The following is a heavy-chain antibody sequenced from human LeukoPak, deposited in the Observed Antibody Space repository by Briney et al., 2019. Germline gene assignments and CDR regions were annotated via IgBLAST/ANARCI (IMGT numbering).Heavy chain of an antibody. V-gene: IGHV1-2*02. D-gene: IGHD5-18*01. Sequence: GASVKVSCKASGYTFTGYYMHWVRQAPGQGLEWMGWIIPNSGGTNYAQKFQGRVTMTRDTSISTAYMELSRLRSDDTAVYYCARAPPRQLWSDYYYYYMDVWGKGTTVTVSS. CDR3: ARAPPRQLWSDYYYYYMDV. CDR2: IIPNSGGT. J-gene: IGHJ6*03. CDR1: GYTFTGYY.